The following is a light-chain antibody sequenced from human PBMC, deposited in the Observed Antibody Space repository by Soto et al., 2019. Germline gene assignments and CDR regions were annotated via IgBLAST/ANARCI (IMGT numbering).Light chain of an antibody. CDR1: SSNIENNY. CDR2: DNN. Sequence: QSVLTQPPSVSAAPGQKVSISCSGSSSNIENNYVSWYQQLPGTAPKLLIYDNNKRPSGIPDRFSGSKSGTSATLGITGLQTGDEADYYCEAWDNSLSVVFGGGTSSPS. J-gene: IGLJ2*01. V-gene: IGLV1-51*01. CDR3: EAWDNSLSVV.